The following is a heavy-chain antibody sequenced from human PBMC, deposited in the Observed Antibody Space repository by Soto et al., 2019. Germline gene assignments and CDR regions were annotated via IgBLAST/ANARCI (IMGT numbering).Heavy chain of an antibody. V-gene: IGHV3-48*02. D-gene: IGHD3-22*01. J-gene: IGHJ4*02. CDR1: GFTFSSYS. Sequence: VQLVESGGGLVQPGGSLRLSCAASGFTFSSYSMNWVRQAPGKGLEWVSYISSSSSTIYYADSVKGRFTISRDNAKNSLYLQMNSLRDEDTAVYYCARPQYYYDSSGYSAWGQGTLVTVSS. CDR2: ISSSSSTI. CDR3: ARPQYYYDSSGYSA.